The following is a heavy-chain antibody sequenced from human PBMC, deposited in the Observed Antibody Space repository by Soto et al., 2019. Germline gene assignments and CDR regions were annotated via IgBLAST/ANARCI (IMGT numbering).Heavy chain of an antibody. J-gene: IGHJ6*02. V-gene: IGHV3-21*01. CDR3: ASWDIVVVVAATPILYYGMDV. CDR1: GFTFSSYS. Sequence: GGSLRLSCAASGFTFSSYSMNWVRQAPGKGLEWVSSISSSSSYIYYADSVKGRFTISRDNAKNSLYLQMNSLRAEDTAVYYCASWDIVVVVAATPILYYGMDVWGQGTTVTVSS. D-gene: IGHD2-15*01. CDR2: ISSSSSYI.